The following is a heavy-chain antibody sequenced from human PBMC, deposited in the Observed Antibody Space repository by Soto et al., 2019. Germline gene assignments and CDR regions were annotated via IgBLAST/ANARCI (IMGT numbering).Heavy chain of an antibody. CDR2: ISDSGVKT. CDR1: GLTFSNFA. D-gene: IGHD1-26*01. V-gene: IGHV3-23*01. CDR3: AKGIKWELTLDY. J-gene: IGHJ4*02. Sequence: PGGSLRLSCAASGLTFSNFAMSWVRQAPGKGLEWVSAISDSGVKTYYADSVKGRFTISRDSSKNTLYLQMNSLRADDTAVYYRAKGIKWELTLDYWGQGTLVTVSS.